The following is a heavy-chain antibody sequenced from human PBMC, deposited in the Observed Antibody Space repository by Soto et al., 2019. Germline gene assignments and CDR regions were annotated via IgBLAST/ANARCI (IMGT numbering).Heavy chain of an antibody. CDR1: GITIGSRA. D-gene: IGHD3-10*01. CDR2: ITDNGGDT. V-gene: IGHV3-23*01. CDR3: ARGSTDSYPGSRIFDF. J-gene: IGHJ4*02. Sequence: GGSLRLSCVASGITIGSRAMRWVRQAPGEGLQWVSTITDNGGDTKSADSGRGRFTISRENSKNTVYLQMSSLKAEDSAVYYCARGSTDSYPGSRIFDFWGRGTLVTVSS.